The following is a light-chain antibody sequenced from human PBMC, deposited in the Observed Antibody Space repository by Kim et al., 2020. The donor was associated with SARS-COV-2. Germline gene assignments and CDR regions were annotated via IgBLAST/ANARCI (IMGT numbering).Light chain of an antibody. V-gene: IGLV3-21*04. J-gene: IGLJ2*01. CDR3: QVWDSSSDHRVV. CDR2: YDR. CDR1: SIGSKS. Sequence: PGKTARITCGGNSIGSKSVHWYQRKPGQAPILVISYDRDRPSEIPERFSGSNSGNTATLTISRVEAGDEADYYCQVWDSSSDHRVVFGGGTKLTVL.